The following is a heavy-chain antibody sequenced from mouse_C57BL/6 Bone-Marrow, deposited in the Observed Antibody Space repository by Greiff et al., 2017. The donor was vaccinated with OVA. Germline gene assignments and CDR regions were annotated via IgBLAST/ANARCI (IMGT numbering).Heavy chain of an antibody. CDR1: GFSLTSYG. CDR3: ASLLRDY. D-gene: IGHD2-1*01. CDR2: IWSGGST. Sequence: VKLMESGPGLVQPSQSLSITCTVSGFSLTSYGVHWVRQSPGKGLEWLGVIWSGGSTDYNAAFISSLSISKDNSTSQVFFQMNSLQADDTAIYYCASLLRDYWGQGTTLTVSS. V-gene: IGHV2-2*01. J-gene: IGHJ2*01.